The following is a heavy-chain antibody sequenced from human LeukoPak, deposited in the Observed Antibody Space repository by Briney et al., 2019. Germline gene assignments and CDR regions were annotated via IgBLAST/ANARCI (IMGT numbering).Heavy chain of an antibody. D-gene: IGHD1-26*01. Sequence: PGGSLRLSCAASGYTFSDYYMSWIRRAPGKGLEWISYISNSGSTIHYAVSVKGRFTISRDNAKNSLYLQINSLRAEDTAVYYCARDPYSGGYGDYYYYYMDVWGKGTTVTISS. CDR1: GYTFSDYY. J-gene: IGHJ6*03. V-gene: IGHV3-11*04. CDR2: ISNSGSTI. CDR3: ARDPYSGGYGDYYYYYMDV.